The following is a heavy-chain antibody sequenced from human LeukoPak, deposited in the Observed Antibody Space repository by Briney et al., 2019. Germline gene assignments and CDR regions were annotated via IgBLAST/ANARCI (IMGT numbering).Heavy chain of an antibody. D-gene: IGHD3-9*01. CDR3: AKMYNDNSPKRNHMRY. Sequence: PGGSLRLSCAASGFTFRSYAMSWVRQAPGKGLEWVSVISGSGGSTDYADSVKGRFTIYRDNSKNTLYLQMNSLRAEDTAVYYCAKMYNDNSPKRNHMRYWGQGTLVTVSS. V-gene: IGHV3-23*01. J-gene: IGHJ4*02. CDR1: GFTFRSYA. CDR2: ISGSGGST.